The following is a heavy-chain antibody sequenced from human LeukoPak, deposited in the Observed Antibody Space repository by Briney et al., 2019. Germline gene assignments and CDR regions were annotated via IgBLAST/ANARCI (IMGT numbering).Heavy chain of an antibody. V-gene: IGHV4-59*12. Sequence: TSETLSLTCTVSGGSISSYYWSWIRQPPGKGLEWIGYIYYSGSTNYNPSLKSRVTMSVDTSKNQFSLKLSSVTAADTAVYYCAGDYSRQLWFDPWGQGTLVTVSS. CDR3: AGDYSRQLWFDP. D-gene: IGHD2-15*01. CDR2: IYYSGST. CDR1: GGSISSYY. J-gene: IGHJ5*02.